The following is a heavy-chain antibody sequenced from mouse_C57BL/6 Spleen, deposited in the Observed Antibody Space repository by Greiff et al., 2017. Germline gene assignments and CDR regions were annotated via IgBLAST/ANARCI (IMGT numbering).Heavy chain of an antibody. D-gene: IGHD2-4*01. Sequence: EVQLQQSGPELVKPGASVKISCKASGYTFTDYYMNWVKQSHGKSLEWIGDINPNNGGTSYNQKFKGKATLTVDKSSSTAYMELRSLTSEGSAVYYCARSGCDYDGFAYWGQGTLVTVSA. CDR2: INPNNGGT. CDR3: ARSGCDYDGFAY. CDR1: GYTFTDYY. V-gene: IGHV1-26*01. J-gene: IGHJ3*01.